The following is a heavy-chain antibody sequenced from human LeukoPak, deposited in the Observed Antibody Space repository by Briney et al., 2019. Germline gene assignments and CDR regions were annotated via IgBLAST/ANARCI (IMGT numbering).Heavy chain of an antibody. J-gene: IGHJ4*02. D-gene: IGHD4-17*01. CDR2: ISYDGSNK. CDR3: ARERTTAEFDS. V-gene: IGHV3-30*04. CDR1: GFTFRTYA. Sequence: GGSLRLSCAASGFTFRTYAMHWVRQAPGKGLEWVAVISYDGSNKYYADSVKGRFTISRDNSKNTLYLQMSSLRGEETAVYYCARERTTAEFDSWGQGTLVTVSS.